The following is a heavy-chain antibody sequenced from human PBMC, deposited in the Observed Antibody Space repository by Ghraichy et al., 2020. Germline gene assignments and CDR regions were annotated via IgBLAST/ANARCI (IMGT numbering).Heavy chain of an antibody. V-gene: IGHV1-8*01. CDR2: ANPRSGNT. J-gene: IGHJ3*01. D-gene: IGHD6-19*01. Sequence: ASVKVSCKASGYTFGDYGINWLRQAAGQGLEWLGWANPRSGNTGYAQKFQGRISMTRDTSTNTAYMDLSSLTSEDSALYYCARERPSLGWVDSFDVWGQGTVVTVSS. CDR3: ARERPSLGWVDSFDV. CDR1: GYTFGDYG.